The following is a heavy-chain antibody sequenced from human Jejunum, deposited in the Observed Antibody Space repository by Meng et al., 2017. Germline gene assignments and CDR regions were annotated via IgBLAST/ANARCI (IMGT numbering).Heavy chain of an antibody. J-gene: IGHJ4*02. CDR3: AHRLGPSSRSWDVGYFDY. D-gene: IGHD6-13*01. CDR1: GFSLSTSGVG. CDR2: IYWDDDK. Sequence: QITLKESGSTLVKPTQTLTLTCTFSGFSLSTSGVGVGWIRQPPGKALDYLALIYWDDDKRYSPSLRSRLTIAKDTSKNQVVLTMTNMDPVDTATYYCAHRLGPSSRSWDVGYFDYWGQGTLVTVSS. V-gene: IGHV2-5*02.